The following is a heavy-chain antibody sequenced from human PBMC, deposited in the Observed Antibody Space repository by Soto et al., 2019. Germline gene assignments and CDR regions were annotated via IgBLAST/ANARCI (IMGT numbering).Heavy chain of an antibody. CDR2: INAGNGNT. J-gene: IGHJ4*02. CDR1: GYTFTIYA. V-gene: IGHV1-3*01. CDR3: ARFTVTTGH. D-gene: IGHD4-17*01. Sequence: GASVKVACKSSGYTFTIYAIHWVRQAPGQRLEWMGWINAGNGNTKYSQKFQGRVTITRDTSASTAYMELSSLRSEDTAVYYCARFTVTTGHWGQGTLVTVSS.